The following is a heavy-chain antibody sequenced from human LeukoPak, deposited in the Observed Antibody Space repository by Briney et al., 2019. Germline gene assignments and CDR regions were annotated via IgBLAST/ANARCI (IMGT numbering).Heavy chain of an antibody. CDR3: AKELSKTGGNT. CDR2: ISYDGSNK. Sequence: GRSLRLSCAASGFTFSSYGMHWVRQAPGKGLEGVAVISYDGSNKYYADSVKGRFTISRDNSKNTLYLQMNSLRAEDTAVYYCAKELSKTGGNTWGQGTLVTVSS. D-gene: IGHD4-23*01. V-gene: IGHV3-30*18. CDR1: GFTFSSYG. J-gene: IGHJ5*02.